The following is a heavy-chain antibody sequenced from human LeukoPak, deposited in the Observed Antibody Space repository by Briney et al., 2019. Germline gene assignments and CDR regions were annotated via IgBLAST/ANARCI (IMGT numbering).Heavy chain of an antibody. Sequence: PSETLSLTCTVSGYSISSGYYWGWIRQPPGKGLEWIGSIYHSGSTYYNPSLKSRVTISVDTSKNQFSLKLTSVTAADTAVYYCAVMVRGVFNYWGQGTLVTVSS. J-gene: IGHJ4*02. D-gene: IGHD3-10*01. CDR2: IYHSGST. CDR3: AVMVRGVFNY. V-gene: IGHV4-38-2*02. CDR1: GYSISSGYY.